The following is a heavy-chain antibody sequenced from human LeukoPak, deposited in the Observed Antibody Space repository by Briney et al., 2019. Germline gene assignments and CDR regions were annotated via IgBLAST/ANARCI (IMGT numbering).Heavy chain of an antibody. D-gene: IGHD6-19*01. Sequence: PSETLSLTCTVSGVSISSYYCSWIRQPPGKGLEWIGYISTSGSTDYSPSLKSRVTISVDRSKNQCSLNLSSVTAADTAVYYCARHDEGSGWYRSYIYLWGRGTLVIVSS. V-gene: IGHV4-4*09. CDR2: ISTSGST. CDR3: ARHDEGSGWYRSYIYL. J-gene: IGHJ2*01. CDR1: GVSISSYY.